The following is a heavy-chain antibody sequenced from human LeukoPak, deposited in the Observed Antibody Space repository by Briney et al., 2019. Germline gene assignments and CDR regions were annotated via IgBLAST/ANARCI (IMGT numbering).Heavy chain of an antibody. V-gene: IGHV1-8*03. J-gene: IGHJ5*02. CDR1: GYTFTSYD. CDR2: MNPNSGNT. CDR3: ARGGDPQLRNSWFDP. D-gene: IGHD3-10*01. Sequence: ASVKVSFKASGYTFTSYDINWVRQATGRGLEWMGWMNPNSGNTGYAQKFQDRVTITRNTSISTAYMELSSLRSEDTAVYYCARGGDPQLRNSWFDPWGQGTLVTVSS.